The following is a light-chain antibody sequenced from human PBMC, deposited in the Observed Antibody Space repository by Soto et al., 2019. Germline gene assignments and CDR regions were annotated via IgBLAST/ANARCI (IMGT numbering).Light chain of an antibody. Sequence: QSVLTQPHSVSGAPGQRVTISCTGSSSNIGAGYDVHWYQQLPGTAPKLLIYGNSNRPSGVPDRFSGSKSGTSASLAITGLQAEDEADYYCQSYDSRREVVFGGGTKLTVL. CDR1: SSNIGAGYD. CDR2: GNS. J-gene: IGLJ2*01. CDR3: QSYDSRREVV. V-gene: IGLV1-40*01.